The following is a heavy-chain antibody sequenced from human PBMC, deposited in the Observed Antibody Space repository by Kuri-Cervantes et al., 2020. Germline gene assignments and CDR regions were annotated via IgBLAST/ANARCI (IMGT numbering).Heavy chain of an antibody. J-gene: IGHJ4*02. CDR2: ISPIFGTA. CDR1: GYNYDKYG. CDR3: ARDLGTQGFNDY. D-gene: IGHD3-16*01. V-gene: IGHV1-69*05. Sequence: SVKVSCKASGYNYDKYGISWVRQAPGQGLEWMGGISPIFGTANYAQKFQGRVTITTDESTSTAYMEVRSLTYEDTAVYYCARDLGTQGFNDYWGQGTLVTVSS.